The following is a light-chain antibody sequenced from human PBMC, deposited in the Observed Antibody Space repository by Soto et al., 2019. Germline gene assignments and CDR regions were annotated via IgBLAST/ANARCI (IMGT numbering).Light chain of an antibody. Sequence: EVVLTQSPGTLSLSPGERATLSCRGSQTIHNNYLAWYQQRPGQAPRLLIYGSSDRATGIPDRFSGSGSGTAFTLTISRLEPEDFAVYYCHQYESSPPYTFGQGTKLEI. CDR2: GSS. CDR1: QTIHNNY. CDR3: HQYESSPPYT. V-gene: IGKV3-20*01. J-gene: IGKJ2*01.